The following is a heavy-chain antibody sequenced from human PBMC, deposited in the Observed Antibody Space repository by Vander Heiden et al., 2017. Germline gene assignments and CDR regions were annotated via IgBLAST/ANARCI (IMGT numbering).Heavy chain of an antibody. J-gene: IGHJ4*02. CDR3: ARDCVD. D-gene: IGHD2-21*01. CDR2: ISYDGSNK. CDR1: GFTFSSYA. V-gene: IGHV3-30-3*01. Sequence: QVQLVESGGGVVQPGRSLRLSCAASGFTFSSYAMHWVRQAPGKGLEWVAVISYDGSNKYYADSVKGRFTISRDNSKNTLYLQMNSLRAEDTAVYYCARDCVDWGQGTLVTVSS.